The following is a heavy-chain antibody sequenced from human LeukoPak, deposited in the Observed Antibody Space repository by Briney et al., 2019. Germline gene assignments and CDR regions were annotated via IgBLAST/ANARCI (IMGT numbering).Heavy chain of an antibody. CDR2: IYHSGST. CDR3: ARKYYYGSGSPLDY. J-gene: IGHJ4*02. V-gene: IGHV4-4*02. CDR1: GVSISSSNW. Sequence: SETLSLTCAVSGVSISSSNWWSWVRQPPGKGLEWIGEIYHSGSTNYNPSLKSRVTILVDKSKNQFSLKLSSVTAADTAVYYCARKYYYGSGSPLDYWGQGTLVTVSS. D-gene: IGHD3-10*01.